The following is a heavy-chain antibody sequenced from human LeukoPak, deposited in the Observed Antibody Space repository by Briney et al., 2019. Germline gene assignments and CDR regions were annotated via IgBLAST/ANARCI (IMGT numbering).Heavy chain of an antibody. Sequence: SETLSLTCTVSGASMDSYYWSWIRQSPGKGLEWIGYIYHSGSTYYNPSLKSRVTISVDRSKNQFSLKLSSVTAADTAVYYCASTMVRGVIIYAFDIWGQGTMVTVSS. CDR3: ASTMVRGVIIYAFDI. CDR2: IYHSGST. D-gene: IGHD3-10*01. V-gene: IGHV4-59*12. CDR1: GASMDSYY. J-gene: IGHJ3*02.